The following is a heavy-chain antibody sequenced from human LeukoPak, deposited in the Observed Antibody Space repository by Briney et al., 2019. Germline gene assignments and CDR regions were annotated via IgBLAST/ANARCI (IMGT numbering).Heavy chain of an antibody. CDR3: AREVVDYGGELVWFAA. CDR2: VYYSGST. Sequence: SETLSLTCTVSGGSISSYFWSWIRQPPGKGLEWIGYVYYSGSTNYNPSLKSRVTISVDRSNNKFSLKLTSVTAADTAVYYCAREVVDYGGELVWFAAWGQGTLVSVSS. J-gene: IGHJ5*02. D-gene: IGHD4-23*01. CDR1: GGSISSYF. V-gene: IGHV4-59*01.